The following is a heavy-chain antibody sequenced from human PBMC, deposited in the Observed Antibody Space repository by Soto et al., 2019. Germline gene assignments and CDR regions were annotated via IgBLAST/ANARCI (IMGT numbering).Heavy chain of an antibody. CDR3: AKDSGYCSSTSCQAGGMDV. J-gene: IGHJ6*02. D-gene: IGHD2-2*01. CDR1: GFTFDDYT. CDR2: ISWKGGST. V-gene: IGHV3-43*01. Sequence: GGSLRLSCAASGFTFDDYTMHWVRQDPGKGLEWVSLISWKGGSTYYEDSVKGRITISRDNSKNSLYLQMNSLRTEDTALYYCAKDSGYCSSTSCQAGGMDVWGQGTTVTVSS.